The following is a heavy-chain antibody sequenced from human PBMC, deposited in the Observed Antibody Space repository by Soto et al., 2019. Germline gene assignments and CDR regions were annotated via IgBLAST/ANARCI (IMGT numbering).Heavy chain of an antibody. J-gene: IGHJ6*02. CDR2: IIPIFGTA. Sequence: QVQLVQSGAEVKKPGSSVKVSCKASGGTFSSYAISWVRQAPGQGLEWMGGIIPIFGTANYAQKFQGRVTITADESTSTAYMELSSLRSEDTAVYYCAIGMEGVPAATFQRQDFYYYYYGMDVWGQGTTVTVYS. CDR1: GGTFSSYA. V-gene: IGHV1-69*01. D-gene: IGHD2-2*01. CDR3: AIGMEGVPAATFQRQDFYYYYYGMDV.